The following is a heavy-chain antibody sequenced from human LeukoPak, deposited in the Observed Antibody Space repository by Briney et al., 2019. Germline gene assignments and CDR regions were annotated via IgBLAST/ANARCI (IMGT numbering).Heavy chain of an antibody. CDR1: GYTFTSYG. V-gene: IGHV1-18*01. J-gene: IGHJ4*02. D-gene: IGHD3-16*01. Sequence: ASVKVSCKASGYTFTSYGITWVRQAPGQGLEWMGWISTYNGDTNYAQKLQGRVTMTTDTSTSTAYMELRSLRSDDTAVYYCAREGLGELTLDYWGQGTLVTVSS. CDR3: AREGLGELTLDY. CDR2: ISTYNGDT.